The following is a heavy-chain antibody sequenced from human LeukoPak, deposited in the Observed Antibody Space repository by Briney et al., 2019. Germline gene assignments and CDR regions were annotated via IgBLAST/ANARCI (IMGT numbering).Heavy chain of an antibody. CDR3: VREEGY. CDR2: IKQDGSHK. Sequence: GGSLRLSCAASGFTFSTYWMYWVRQAPGKGLEWVANIKQDGSHKYYVDSVKGRSTISRDNAKNSLYLQMNSLRVEDTAVYYCVREEGYWGQGTLVTVSS. CDR1: GFTFSTYW. J-gene: IGHJ4*02. V-gene: IGHV3-7*01.